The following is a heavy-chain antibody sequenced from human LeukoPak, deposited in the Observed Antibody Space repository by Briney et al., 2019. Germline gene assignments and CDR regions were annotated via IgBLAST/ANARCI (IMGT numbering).Heavy chain of an antibody. J-gene: IGHJ4*02. V-gene: IGHV3-15*01. CDR3: ITERYYYDSSVGY. CDR2: IKSKTDGGTT. CDR1: GFTFSNAW. Sequence: PGGSLRLSCAASGFTFSNAWMSWVRQAPGKGLEWVGRIKSKTDGGTTDYAAPVKGRFTISRDDSKNTLYLQMNSLKTEDTAVYYCITERYYYDSSVGYWGQGTLVTVSS. D-gene: IGHD3-22*01.